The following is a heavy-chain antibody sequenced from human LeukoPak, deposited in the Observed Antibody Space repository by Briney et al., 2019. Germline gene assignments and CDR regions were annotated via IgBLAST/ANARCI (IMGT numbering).Heavy chain of an antibody. CDR2: INPNSGGT. J-gene: IGHJ5*02. V-gene: IGHV1-2*02. CDR1: GYTFTGYY. D-gene: IGHD3-3*01. CDR3: ARQYYDFGSGYT. Sequence: ASVKVSCKASGYTFTGYYMHWVRQAPGQGLEWMGWINPNSGGTNYAQKFQGRVTMTRDTSISTAYMELSRLRSDDTAVYYCARQYYDFGSGYTWGQGTLVTVSS.